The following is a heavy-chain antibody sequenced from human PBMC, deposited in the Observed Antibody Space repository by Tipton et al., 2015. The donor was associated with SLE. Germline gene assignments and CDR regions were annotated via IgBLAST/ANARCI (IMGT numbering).Heavy chain of an antibody. V-gene: IGHV4-31*03. Sequence: TLSLTCTVSGGSISSYYWSWIRQHPGKGLEWVASIYYDGRTEYNPSLKSRLTISVDTSKNLFFLRLTSMTAADTAVYFCARGPNWGLDDGFDIWGQGTVVSVSS. CDR1: GGSISSYY. CDR3: ARGPNWGLDDGFDI. J-gene: IGHJ3*02. CDR2: IYYDGRT. D-gene: IGHD7-27*01.